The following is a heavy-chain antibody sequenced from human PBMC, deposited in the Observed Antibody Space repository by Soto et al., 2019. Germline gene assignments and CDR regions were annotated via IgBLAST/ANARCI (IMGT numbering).Heavy chain of an antibody. D-gene: IGHD2-2*01. CDR1: GYSFTGYC. CDR2: IYPCDSDA. J-gene: IGHJ4*02. V-gene: IGHV5-51*01. Sequence: GDPLKISGARSGYSFTGYCVDWLRQMPGKGLEWMRIIYPCDSDARYSASFQGQVTISADKSTSTAYMQLNSLQASVTAMYYCAIHVGCSITFHRFPVHYWGQGTLVTVS. CDR3: AIHVGCSITFHRFPVHY.